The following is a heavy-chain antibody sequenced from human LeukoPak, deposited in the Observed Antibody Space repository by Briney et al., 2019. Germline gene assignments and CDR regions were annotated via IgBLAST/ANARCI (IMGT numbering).Heavy chain of an antibody. CDR3: ARFHTSGYYRHFDF. Sequence: SETLSLTCTVSGGSISSYYWSWIRQPPGKGLEWIGYIYYSGSTNYNPSLKSRVTISVDTSKNQFSLKLSSVTAADAAVYYCARFHTSGYYRHFDFWGQGTLVTVSS. V-gene: IGHV4-59*12. CDR1: GGSISSYY. D-gene: IGHD3-22*01. J-gene: IGHJ4*02. CDR2: IYYSGST.